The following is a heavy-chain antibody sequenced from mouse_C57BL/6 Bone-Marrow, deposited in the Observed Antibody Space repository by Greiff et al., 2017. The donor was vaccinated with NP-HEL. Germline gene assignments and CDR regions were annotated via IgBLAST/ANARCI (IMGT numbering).Heavy chain of an antibody. Sequence: QVQLQQSGAELVKPGASVKMSCKPPGSTFTTYPIAWLNQNHGKTLEWIGNFHPYNDDTNYNEKVKGKATLTVEKSSSTAYLELSRLTSEDTAVYYCARRGYTYVMDYWGQGTSVTVS. CDR1: GSTFTTYP. V-gene: IGHV1-47*01. D-gene: IGHD5-1-1*01. CDR3: ARRGYTYVMDY. CDR2: FHPYNDDT. J-gene: IGHJ4*01.